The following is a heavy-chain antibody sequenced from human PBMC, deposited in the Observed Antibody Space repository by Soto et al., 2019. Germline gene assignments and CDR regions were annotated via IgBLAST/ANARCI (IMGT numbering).Heavy chain of an antibody. V-gene: IGHV1-3*01. CDR3: ARDIVVVPAAPTTLNWFDP. D-gene: IGHD2-2*01. Sequence: QVQLVQSGAEVKKPGASVKVSCKASGYTFTSYAMHWVRQAPGQRLEWMGWINAGNGNTKYSQKFQGRVTITADESTSTAYMGLSSLRSEDTAVYYCARDIVVVPAAPTTLNWFDPWGQGTLVTVSS. CDR1: GYTFTSYA. CDR2: INAGNGNT. J-gene: IGHJ5*02.